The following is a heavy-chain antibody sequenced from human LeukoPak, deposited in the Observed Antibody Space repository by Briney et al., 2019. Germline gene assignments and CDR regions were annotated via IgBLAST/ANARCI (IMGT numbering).Heavy chain of an antibody. D-gene: IGHD6-6*01. CDR1: GYSFTSYW. V-gene: IGHV5-51*01. CDR2: IYPGDSDT. CDR3: GKLLDSSSRYAMDV. J-gene: IGHJ6*02. Sequence: GESLKISCKGSGYSFTSYWIGWVRQMPGKGLEWMGIIYPGDSDTRYSPSFQGQVIVSADKSISTAYLQWSSLKASDSAIYYCGKLLDSSSRYAMDVWGQGTTVTVSS.